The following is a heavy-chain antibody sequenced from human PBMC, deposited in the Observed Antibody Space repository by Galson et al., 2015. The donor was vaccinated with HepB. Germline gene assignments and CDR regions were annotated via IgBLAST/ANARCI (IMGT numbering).Heavy chain of an antibody. V-gene: IGHV3-33*01. D-gene: IGHD3-9*01. Sequence: SLRLSCAASGFTFSSYGMHWVRQAPGKGLEWVAVIWYDGSNKYYADSVKGRFTISRDNSKNTLYLQMNSLRAEDTAVYYCARGGHYDILTGYYHLGMDVWGQGTTVTVSS. CDR2: IWYDGSNK. J-gene: IGHJ6*02. CDR3: ARGGHYDILTGYYHLGMDV. CDR1: GFTFSSYG.